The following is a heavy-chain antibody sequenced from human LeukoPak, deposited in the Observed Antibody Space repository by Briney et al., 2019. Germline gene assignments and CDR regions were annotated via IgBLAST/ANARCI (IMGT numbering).Heavy chain of an antibody. V-gene: IGHV3-23*01. CDR3: AKDRTGYYDTSPDFDY. CDR1: RFTFSSYA. CDR2: ISGSGITT. Sequence: GGSLRLSRAASRFTFSSYAMNWVRQAPGKGLEWVSVISGSGITTYYADSVKGRFTISRDNSKNTLYLQMDSLRAEDTAVYYCAKDRTGYYDTSPDFDYWGQGTLVTVSS. D-gene: IGHD3/OR15-3a*01. J-gene: IGHJ4*02.